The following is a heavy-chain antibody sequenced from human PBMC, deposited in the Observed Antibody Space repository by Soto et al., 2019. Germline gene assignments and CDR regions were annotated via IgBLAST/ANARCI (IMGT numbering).Heavy chain of an antibody. Sequence: GGSLRLSCAASGFTFSSYSMSWVRQAPGKGLEWVSGFRTGGDDGTTYYADSVKGRFTISRDNSKNTLLLQMNSLRAEDTAIYYCAKKVNSGPGSQYFDYWGQGTLVTVSS. CDR1: GFTFSSYS. CDR3: AKKVNSGPGSQYFDY. CDR2: FRTGGDDGTT. V-gene: IGHV3-23*01. D-gene: IGHD3-10*01. J-gene: IGHJ4*02.